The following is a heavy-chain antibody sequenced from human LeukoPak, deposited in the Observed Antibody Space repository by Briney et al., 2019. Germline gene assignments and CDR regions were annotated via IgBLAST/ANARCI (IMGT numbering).Heavy chain of an antibody. CDR1: GGSISSYY. V-gene: IGHV4-4*07. CDR3: AMSRITIFGVGFDP. D-gene: IGHD3-3*01. CDR2: IYTSGST. J-gene: IGHJ5*02. Sequence: SETLSLTCTVSGGSISSYYWSWIRQPAGKGLEWIGRIYTSGSTNYNPSLKSRVTMSVDTSKNQFSLKLSSVTAADTAVYYCAMSRITIFGVGFDPWAREPWSPSPQ.